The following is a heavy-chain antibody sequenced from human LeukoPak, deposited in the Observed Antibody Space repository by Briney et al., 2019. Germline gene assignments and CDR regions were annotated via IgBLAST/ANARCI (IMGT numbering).Heavy chain of an antibody. D-gene: IGHD5-12*01. J-gene: IGHJ4*02. CDR2: IYDIGST. CDR3: ARGTKTGYTGYDWNY. V-gene: IGHV4-59*01. CDR1: GGSISSYY. Sequence: PSETLSLTCTVSGGSISSYYWSWIRQPPGKGLEWIGYIYDIGSTSYNPSLKSRVTIPVDTSSNQFSLMLTSVTAADTAVYYCARGTKTGYTGYDWNYWGQGSLVSVSS.